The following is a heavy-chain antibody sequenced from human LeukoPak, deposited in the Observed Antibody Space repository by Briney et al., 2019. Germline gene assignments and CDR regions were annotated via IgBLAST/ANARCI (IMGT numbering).Heavy chain of an antibody. CDR2: IYYSGST. V-gene: IGHV4-59*12. D-gene: IGHD3-9*01. Sequence: PSETLSLTCTVSGGSISSYYWSWIRQPPGKGLEWIGYIYYSGSTNYNPSLKSRVTISVDTSKNQFSLKLSSVTAADTAVYYCARDATDWLGFDYWGQGTLVTVSS. J-gene: IGHJ4*02. CDR3: ARDATDWLGFDY. CDR1: GGSISSYY.